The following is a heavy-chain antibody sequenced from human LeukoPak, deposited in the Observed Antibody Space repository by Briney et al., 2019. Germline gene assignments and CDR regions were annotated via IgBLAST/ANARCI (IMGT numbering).Heavy chain of an antibody. Sequence: PGGSLRLSCAASGFTFSSYSMNWVRQAPGKGLEWVSGITNSGENTYYADSVKGRFTISRDNAKNSLYLQMNSLRAEDTAVYYCATAIAAAGIFDYWGQGTLVTVSS. V-gene: IGHV3-48*01. CDR1: GFTFSSYS. D-gene: IGHD6-13*01. CDR2: ITNSGENT. CDR3: ATAIAAAGIFDY. J-gene: IGHJ4*02.